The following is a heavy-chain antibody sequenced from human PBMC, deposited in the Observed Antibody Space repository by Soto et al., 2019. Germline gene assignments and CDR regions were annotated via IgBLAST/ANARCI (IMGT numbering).Heavy chain of an antibody. J-gene: IGHJ5*02. CDR3: AKDPGYSGYGGSWFDT. V-gene: IGHV3-23*01. Sequence: GGSLRLSCAASGFTFSSYAMSWVRQAPGKGLEWVSAISGSGGSTYYADSVKGRFTISRDNSKNTLYLQMNSLRAEDTAVYYCAKDPGYSGYGGSWFDTWGQGTLVTVSS. CDR1: GFTFSSYA. CDR2: ISGSGGST. D-gene: IGHD5-12*01.